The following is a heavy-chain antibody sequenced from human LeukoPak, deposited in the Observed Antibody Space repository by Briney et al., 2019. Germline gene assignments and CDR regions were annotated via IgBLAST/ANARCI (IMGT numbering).Heavy chain of an antibody. J-gene: IGHJ5*02. CDR2: INPNSGGT. CDR3: ARDYYSGYRNWFDP. CDR1: GYTFTGYY. Sequence: ASVKVSCKASGYTFTGYYMHWERQGPGQGLEWLGWINPNSGGTNYAQKFQGRVTMTRDTSISTAYMELSRPRSDDTAVYYCARDYYSGYRNWFDPWGQGTLVTVSS. V-gene: IGHV1-2*02. D-gene: IGHD2/OR15-2a*01.